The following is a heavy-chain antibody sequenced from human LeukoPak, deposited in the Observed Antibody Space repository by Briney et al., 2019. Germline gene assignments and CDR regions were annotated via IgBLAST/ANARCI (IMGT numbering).Heavy chain of an antibody. Sequence: PGGSLRLSCAASGFTFSSYGMHWVRQAPGKGLEWVAVIWYDGSNKYYADSVKGRFTISRDNSKNTLYLQMNSLRAEDTAVYYCATGIQLWSSFDYWGQGTLVTVSS. J-gene: IGHJ4*02. CDR2: IWYDGSNK. V-gene: IGHV3-30*02. D-gene: IGHD5-18*01. CDR3: ATGIQLWSSFDY. CDR1: GFTFSSYG.